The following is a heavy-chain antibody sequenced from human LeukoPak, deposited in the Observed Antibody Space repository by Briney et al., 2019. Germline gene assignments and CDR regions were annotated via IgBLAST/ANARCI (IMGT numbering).Heavy chain of an antibody. J-gene: IGHJ4*02. D-gene: IGHD2-15*01. CDR3: APDLGYCSGGSCYEPVY. Sequence: ASVKVSCKASGGTFSSYAISWVRQAPGQGLEWMGGIIPIFGTANYAQKFQGRVTITADKSTSTAYMELSSLRSEDTAVYYCAPDLGYCSGGSCYEPVYWGQGTLVTVSS. CDR1: GGTFSSYA. V-gene: IGHV1-69*06. CDR2: IIPIFGTA.